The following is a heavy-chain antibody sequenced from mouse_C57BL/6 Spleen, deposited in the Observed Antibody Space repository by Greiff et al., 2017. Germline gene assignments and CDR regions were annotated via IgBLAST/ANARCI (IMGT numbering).Heavy chain of an antibody. J-gene: IGHJ4*01. CDR3: ARWKHYGSSLSYAMDY. CDR1: GYTFTDHT. CDR2: IYPRDGST. V-gene: IGHV1-78*01. D-gene: IGHD1-1*01. Sequence: QVQLQQSDAELVKPGASVKISCKVSGYTFTDHTIHWMKQRPEQGLEWIGYIYPRDGSTKYNENFKGKATLTADKSSSTAYMQLNSLTSEDSAVYFCARWKHYGSSLSYAMDYWGQGTSVTVSS.